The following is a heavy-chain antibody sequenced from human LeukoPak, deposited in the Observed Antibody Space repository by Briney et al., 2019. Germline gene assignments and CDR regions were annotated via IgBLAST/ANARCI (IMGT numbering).Heavy chain of an antibody. D-gene: IGHD6-19*01. CDR3: AKDRGGSGWYVGDLDY. J-gene: IGHJ4*02. V-gene: IGHV3-23*01. Sequence: GGSLRLSCAASGFTFSSYAMSWVRQAPGKGLEWVSAISGSGGSTYYADSVKGRFTISRDNSKNTLYLQMNSLRAEDTAVYYCAKDRGGSGWYVGDLDYRGQGTLVTVSS. CDR1: GFTFSSYA. CDR2: ISGSGGST.